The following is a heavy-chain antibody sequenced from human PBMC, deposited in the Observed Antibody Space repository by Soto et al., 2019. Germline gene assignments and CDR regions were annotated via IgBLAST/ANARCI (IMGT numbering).Heavy chain of an antibody. V-gene: IGHV1-69*13. J-gene: IGHJ4*02. Sequence: ASVKVSCKASGGTFSSYAISWVRHAPGQGLEWMGGIIPIFGTANYAQKFQGRVTITADESTSTAYMELSSLRSEDTAVYYCAIFGRRLSTIINDFCGKGTLVIVSS. CDR1: GGTFSSYA. D-gene: IGHD5-12*01. CDR2: IIPIFGTA. CDR3: AIFGRRLSTIINDF.